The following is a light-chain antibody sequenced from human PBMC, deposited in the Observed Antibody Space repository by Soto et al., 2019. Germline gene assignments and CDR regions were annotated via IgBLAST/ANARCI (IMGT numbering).Light chain of an antibody. J-gene: IGLJ2*01. CDR1: SSDVGGHNY. Sequence: QSVLTQPASVSGSPGQSITISCTGLSSDVGGHNYVSWYQQYPGKAPKLVIYDVSNRPSGVSNRFSGSKSGYTASLTISRLQAEDEADYFCTSVTRTAEVFGGGTKLTVL. V-gene: IGLV2-14*01. CDR3: TSVTRTAEV. CDR2: DVS.